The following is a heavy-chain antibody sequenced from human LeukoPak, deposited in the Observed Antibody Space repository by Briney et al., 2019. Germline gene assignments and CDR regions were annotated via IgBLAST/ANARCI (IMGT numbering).Heavy chain of an antibody. CDR1: GFTFSSYS. J-gene: IGHJ4*02. CDR2: ISSFSGTI. D-gene: IGHD5-12*01. Sequence: GGSLRLSCAASGFTFSSYSMNWVRQAPGKGLEWVSYISSFSGTINYADSVKGRFTISRDNAKNSLYLQMNSLRAEDTAVYYCARDRRGYSGYDFFDYWGQGTLVTVSS. V-gene: IGHV3-48*04. CDR3: ARDRRGYSGYDFFDY.